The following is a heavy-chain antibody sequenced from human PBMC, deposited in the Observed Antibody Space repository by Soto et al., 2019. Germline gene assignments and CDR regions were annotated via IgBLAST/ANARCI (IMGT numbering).Heavy chain of an antibody. CDR2: ISSSSSYI. Sequence: PGGSLRLSCAASGFTFSSYSMNWVRQAPGKGLEWVSSISSSSSYIYYADSVKGRFTISRDNAKNSLYLQMNSLRAEDTAVYYCARDRKTSYYDFWSGPYGAFDIWGQGTMVTVSS. D-gene: IGHD3-3*01. CDR1: GFTFSSYS. J-gene: IGHJ3*02. V-gene: IGHV3-21*01. CDR3: ARDRKTSYYDFWSGPYGAFDI.